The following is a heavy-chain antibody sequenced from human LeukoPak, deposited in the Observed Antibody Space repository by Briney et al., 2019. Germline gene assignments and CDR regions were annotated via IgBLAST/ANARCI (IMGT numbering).Heavy chain of an antibody. CDR3: ARCVRSQLDIVVVVAATPSWFDP. D-gene: IGHD2-15*01. CDR2: INHSGST. Sequence: SETLSLTCAVYGGSFSGYYWSWIRQPPGKGLEWIGEINHSGSTNYNPSLKSRVTISVDTSKNQFSLKLSSVTAADTAVYYCARCVRSQLDIVVVVAATPSWFDPWGQGTLVTVSS. CDR1: GGSFSGYY. J-gene: IGHJ5*02. V-gene: IGHV4-34*01.